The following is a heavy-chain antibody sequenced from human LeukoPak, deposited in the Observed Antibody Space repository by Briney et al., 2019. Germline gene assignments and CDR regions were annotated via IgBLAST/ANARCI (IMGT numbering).Heavy chain of an antibody. J-gene: IGHJ4*02. V-gene: IGHV1-46*01. Sequence: ASVKVSCKASVYTFTSYYMHWVRQAPGQGLEWMRIINQSGCDTSYAEKFQGRATMTRDKSTTTVYRELSSLTSEDTAVYYCAIAVADTEGSGFWGQGTLVTVSS. CDR2: INQSGCDT. CDR3: AIAVADTEGSGF. CDR1: VYTFTSYY. D-gene: IGHD6-19*01.